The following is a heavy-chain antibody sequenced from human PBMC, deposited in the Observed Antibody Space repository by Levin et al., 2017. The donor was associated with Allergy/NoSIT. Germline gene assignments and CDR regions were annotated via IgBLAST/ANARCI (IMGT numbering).Heavy chain of an antibody. J-gene: IGHJ6*02. CDR1: GFTFSSYG. CDR3: ARDEDYGSGVMDV. V-gene: IGHV3-33*01. D-gene: IGHD3-10*01. CDR2: IWYDGSNK. Sequence: GGSLRLSCAASGFTFSSYGMHWVRQAPGKGLEWVAVIWYDGSNKYYADSVKGRFTISRDNSKNTLYLQMNSLRAEDTAVYYCARDEDYGSGVMDVWGQGTTVTVSS.